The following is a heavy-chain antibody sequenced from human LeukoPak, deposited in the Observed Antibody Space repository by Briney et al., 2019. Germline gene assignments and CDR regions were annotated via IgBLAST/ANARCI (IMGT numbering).Heavy chain of an antibody. D-gene: IGHD5-24*01. CDR3: ARDRRDGYNVLDY. CDR2: ISSSSSYI. V-gene: IGHV3-21*01. J-gene: IGHJ4*02. Sequence: PGGSLRLSCAASGFTFSIYSMNWVRQAPGKGLEWVSSISSSSSYIYYADSVKGRFTISRDNAENSLYLEMNSLRAEDTAMYYCARDRRDGYNVLDYWGQGTLVTVSS. CDR1: GFTFSIYS.